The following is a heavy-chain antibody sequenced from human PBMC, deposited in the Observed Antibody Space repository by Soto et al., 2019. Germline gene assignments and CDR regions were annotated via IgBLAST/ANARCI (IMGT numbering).Heavy chain of an antibody. CDR3: ARAIGYCSGGSCYQPYYFDY. V-gene: IGHV4-31*03. J-gene: IGHJ4*02. Sequence: SETLSLTCTVSGGSISSGGYYWSWIRQHPGKGLEWIGYIYYSGSTYYNPSLKSRVTISVDTSKNQFSLKLSSVTAADTAVYYCARAIGYCSGGSCYQPYYFDYWGQGTLVTVSS. CDR2: IYYSGST. CDR1: GGSISSGGYY. D-gene: IGHD2-15*01.